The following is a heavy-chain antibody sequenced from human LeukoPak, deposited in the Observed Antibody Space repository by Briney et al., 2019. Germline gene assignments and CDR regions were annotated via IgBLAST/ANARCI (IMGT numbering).Heavy chain of an antibody. CDR1: GGSLDNTTYY. CDR2: IYYSGRT. J-gene: IGHJ4*02. Sequence: SETLSLTCTVSGGSLDNTTYYWGWIRQPPGKGLEWIGSIYYSGRTYYNPSVKSRVTISVDTSKSQLSLKLNSVTAADTAVYYCAKPGHYYDSSGYYPFDFWGRGTLVTVSS. CDR3: AKPGHYYDSSGYYPFDF. D-gene: IGHD3-22*01. V-gene: IGHV4-39*01.